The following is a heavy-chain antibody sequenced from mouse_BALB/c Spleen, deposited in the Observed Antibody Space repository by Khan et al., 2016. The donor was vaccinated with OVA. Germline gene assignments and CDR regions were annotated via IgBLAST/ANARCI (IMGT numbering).Heavy chain of an antibody. CDR2: INTYTGQP. D-gene: IGHD4-1*02. V-gene: IGHV9-3-1*01. J-gene: IGHJ1*01. CDR3: VRSNSYWYFDV. CDR1: GYTFTNYG. Sequence: QIQLVQSGPELKKPGETVKISCKASGYTFTNYGMNWVKQAPGKGLKWMGWINTYTGQPTYADDFKGRFAFSLETSASTAYLQINNLKNEDTATYFCVRSNSYWYFDVWGAGTTVTVSS.